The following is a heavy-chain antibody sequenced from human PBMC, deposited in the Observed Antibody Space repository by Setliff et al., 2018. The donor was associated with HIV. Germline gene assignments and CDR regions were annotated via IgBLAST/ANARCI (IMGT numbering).Heavy chain of an antibody. CDR1: GGSISSGGYY. V-gene: IGHV4-31*03. CDR2: IYYNGRT. CDR3: VRERRRSPLSYGLDV. Sequence: SETLSLTCTVSGGSISSGGYYWNWIRQYPVKGLEWIGHIYYNGRTLFNPALGTRLNMSVDTSEIQFSLHLTSVTAADTAVYYCVRERRRSPLSYGLDVWGQGTTVTVSS. J-gene: IGHJ6*02.